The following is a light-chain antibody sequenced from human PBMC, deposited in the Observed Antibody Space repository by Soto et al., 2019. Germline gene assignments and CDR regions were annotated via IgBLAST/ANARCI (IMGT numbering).Light chain of an antibody. CDR3: QQYFDTRWT. V-gene: IGKV4-1*01. CDR1: QSVLYSSNNRNY. J-gene: IGKJ1*01. Sequence: DIVMTQSPDSLAVSLGERATINCKSSQSVLYSSNNRNYVAWYQQKPGQPPKLLIYWASSRESGVPDRFSGSESGTDFTLTISSLQAEDVAVYYCQQYFDTRWTFGQGTKVEIK. CDR2: WAS.